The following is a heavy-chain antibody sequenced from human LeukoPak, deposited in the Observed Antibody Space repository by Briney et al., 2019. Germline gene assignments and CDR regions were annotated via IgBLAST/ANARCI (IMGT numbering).Heavy chain of an antibody. CDR3: ARDGGGSYHFDY. J-gene: IGHJ4*02. D-gene: IGHD1-26*01. CDR1: GGSISSYY. V-gene: IGHV4-59*01. CDR2: IYYSGST. Sequence: SETLSLTCTVSGGSISSYYWSWIRQPPGKGLEWIGYIYYSGSTNYNPSLKSRVTISVDTSKNQFSLKLSSVAAADTAVYYCARDGGGSYHFDYWGQGTLVTVFS.